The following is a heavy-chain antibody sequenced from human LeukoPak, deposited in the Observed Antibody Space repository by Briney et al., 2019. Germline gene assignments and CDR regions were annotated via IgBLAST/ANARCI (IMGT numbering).Heavy chain of an antibody. CDR2: IIPIFGTA. V-gene: IGHV1-69*13. J-gene: IGHJ3*02. CDR1: GGTFSSYA. CDR3: ARDRLPYYYGSGSYYRDAFDI. D-gene: IGHD3-10*01. Sequence: SVKVSCKASGGTFSSYAIGWVRQAPGQGLEWMGGIIPIFGTANYAQKFQGRVTITADESTSTAYMELSSLRSEDTAVYYCARDRLPYYYGSGSYYRDAFDIWGQGTMVTVSS.